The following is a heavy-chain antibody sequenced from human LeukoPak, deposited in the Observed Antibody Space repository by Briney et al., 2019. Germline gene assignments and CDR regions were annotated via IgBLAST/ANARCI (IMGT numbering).Heavy chain of an antibody. V-gene: IGHV3-48*01. CDR2: ISSSSSTI. Sequence: GGSLRLSCAASGFTFSSYWMSWVRQAPGKGLEWVSYISSSSSTIYYADSVKGRFTISRDNSKNTLYLQMNSLRAEDTAVYYCAKDRRSLVGPTNFDYWGQGTPVTVSS. J-gene: IGHJ4*02. CDR3: AKDRRSLVGPTNFDY. CDR1: GFTFSSYW. D-gene: IGHD1-26*01.